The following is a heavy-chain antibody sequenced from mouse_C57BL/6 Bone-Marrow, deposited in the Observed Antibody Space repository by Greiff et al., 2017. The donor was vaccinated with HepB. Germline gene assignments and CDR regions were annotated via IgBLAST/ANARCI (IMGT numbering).Heavy chain of an antibody. V-gene: IGHV1-15*01. D-gene: IGHD1-1*01. CDR3: TRRYGSSPYYFDY. Sequence: QVQLQQSGAELVRPGASVTLSCKASGYTFTDYEMHWVKQTPVHGLEWIGAIDPETGGTAYNQKFKGKAILTADKSSSTAYMELRSLTSDDSAVYYCTRRYGSSPYYFDYWGQGTTLTVSS. CDR1: GYTFTDYE. CDR2: IDPETGGT. J-gene: IGHJ2*01.